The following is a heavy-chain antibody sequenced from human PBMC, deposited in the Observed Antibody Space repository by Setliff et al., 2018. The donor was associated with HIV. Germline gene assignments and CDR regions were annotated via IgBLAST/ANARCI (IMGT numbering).Heavy chain of an antibody. CDR3: AKTVVGDSYALPNDGFDI. D-gene: IGHD3-16*01. CDR1: GGSISSANYY. V-gene: IGHV4-39*07. Sequence: SETLSLTCTVSGGSISSANYYWSWIRQPPGKGLEWIGYIYYSGSTNYNPSLKSRATMSVDTSNNRFSLKLSSVTALDTAVYYCAKTVVGDSYALPNDGFDIWGQGTMVTVSS. CDR2: IYYSGST. J-gene: IGHJ3*02.